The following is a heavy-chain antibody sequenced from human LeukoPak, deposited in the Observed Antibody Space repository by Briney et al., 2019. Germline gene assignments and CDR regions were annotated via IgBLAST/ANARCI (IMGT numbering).Heavy chain of an antibody. Sequence: PGGSLRLSCAASGFTFSNYWMSWGRQAPGKGLEWVANIKKDGSVKYYVDSVKSRFTISRDNVKNSLYLQMSSLRVEDTAIYYCAREGAYSSSSDVDYWGQGTLVTVSS. V-gene: IGHV3-7*01. D-gene: IGHD6-6*01. CDR3: AREGAYSSSSDVDY. CDR2: IKKDGSVK. CDR1: GFTFSNYW. J-gene: IGHJ4*02.